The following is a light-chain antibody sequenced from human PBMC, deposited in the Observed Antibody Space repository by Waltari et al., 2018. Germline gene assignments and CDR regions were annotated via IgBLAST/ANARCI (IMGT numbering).Light chain of an antibody. J-gene: IGLJ2*01. V-gene: IGLV2-14*01. CDR3: SSYTTISTTL. Sequence: QSALEPAAALSGSPGQATTISCPGTGSDVGACTFVSWYQHHPGKAPKLIIYDVSRWPSGVSNRFSGSKSGNTASLTISGLQAEDEADYYCSSYTTISTTLFGGGTKVTVL. CDR1: GSDVGACTF. CDR2: DVS.